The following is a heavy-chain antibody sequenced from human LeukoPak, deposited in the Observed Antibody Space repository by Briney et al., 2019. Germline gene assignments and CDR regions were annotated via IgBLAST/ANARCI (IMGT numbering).Heavy chain of an antibody. CDR1: GFTSSTYW. CDR3: ARDRWGYSYGGY. J-gene: IGHJ4*02. Sequence: QTGGSLRLSCAASGFTSSTYWMSWVGQAPGQGLEWVANIKEDGSEKVHMGSVRGRFTIYRYNAKNSLYLQMNSLRAEDTAVYYCARDRWGYSYGGYWGQGALVTVSS. CDR2: IKEDGSEK. V-gene: IGHV3-7*01. D-gene: IGHD5-18*01.